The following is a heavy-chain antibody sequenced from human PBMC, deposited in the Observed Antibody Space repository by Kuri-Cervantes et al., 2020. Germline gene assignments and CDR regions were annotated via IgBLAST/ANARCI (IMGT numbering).Heavy chain of an antibody. CDR1: GFTFSSYG. D-gene: IGHD2-15*01. V-gene: IGHV3-30*18. J-gene: IGHJ6*02. CDR3: AKVGIYCSGGSCYSGGMDV. Sequence: GGSLRLSCAASGFTFSSYGMHWVRQAPGKGLEWVAVISYDGSNKYYADSVKGRFTISRDNSKNTLYLQMNSLRAEDTAVYYCAKVGIYCSGGSCYSGGMDVWGQGTTVTVSS. CDR2: ISYDGSNK.